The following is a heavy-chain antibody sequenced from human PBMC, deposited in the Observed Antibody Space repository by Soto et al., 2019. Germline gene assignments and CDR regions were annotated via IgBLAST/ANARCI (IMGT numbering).Heavy chain of an antibody. D-gene: IGHD1-26*01. CDR2: IKEDGSDI. Sequence: EVHLVESGGDLVQPGGSLRLSCVASGFTFSSHWMTWVRQAPGKGLEWVANIKEDGSDIYYADSVKGRFTISRDNAKKSLYLQMNSPRAEDTAVYYCGRDSGTFHIDYWGQGTLVTVSS. J-gene: IGHJ4*02. CDR1: GFTFSSHW. V-gene: IGHV3-7*04. CDR3: GRDSGTFHIDY.